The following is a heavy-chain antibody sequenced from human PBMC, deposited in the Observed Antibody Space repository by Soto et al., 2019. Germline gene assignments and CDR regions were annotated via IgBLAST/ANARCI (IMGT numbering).Heavy chain of an antibody. D-gene: IGHD3-16*01. CDR2: ISYDGTNE. V-gene: IGHV3-30*18. J-gene: IGHJ4*02. CDR1: GFTFSSYG. CDR3: AKGPTDLGDYYFVY. Sequence: QVQLVESGGGVVQPGRSMRLSCVASGFTFSSYGMHWVRKAPGKGLEWVAIISYDGTNENYADSGKGRFTISRDNSNNTLALQVKSVRAEDTAVYYWAKGPTDLGDYYFVYWGQGTLVIVSS.